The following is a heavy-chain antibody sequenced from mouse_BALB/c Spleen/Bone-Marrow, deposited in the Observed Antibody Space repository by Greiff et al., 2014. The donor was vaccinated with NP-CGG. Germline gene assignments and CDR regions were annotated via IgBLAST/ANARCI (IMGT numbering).Heavy chain of an antibody. CDR1: GFSLTSYG. CDR3: ARAQLGCFAY. D-gene: IGHD4-1*02. V-gene: IGHV2-9*02. Sequence: VKLVESGPGLVAPSQSLSITCTVSGFSLTSYGVHWVRQPPGKGLEWLGVIWAGGSTNYNSALMSRLSISKDNSKSQVSLKMNSLQTDDTAMYYCARAQLGCFAYWGQGTLVTVSA. J-gene: IGHJ3*01. CDR2: IWAGGST.